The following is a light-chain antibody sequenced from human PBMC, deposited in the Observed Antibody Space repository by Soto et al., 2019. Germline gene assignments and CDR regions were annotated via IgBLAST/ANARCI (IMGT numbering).Light chain of an antibody. CDR3: QQYENIPT. Sequence: DIRMTQSPSTLSASVGDRVTITCRASQSISSWLAWYQQKPGKAPNLLIYDASNLEAGVPSRFRGSGSGTDFTFTISRLQPEDIATYYCQQYENIPTFGQGTRVEIK. J-gene: IGKJ5*01. CDR2: DAS. V-gene: IGKV1-33*01. CDR1: QSISSW.